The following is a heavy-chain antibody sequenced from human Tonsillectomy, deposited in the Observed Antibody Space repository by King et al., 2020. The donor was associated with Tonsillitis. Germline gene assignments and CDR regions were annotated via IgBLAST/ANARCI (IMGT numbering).Heavy chain of an antibody. V-gene: IGHV4-59*01. Sequence: QLQLQESGPGLVKPSETLSLTCTVSGGSISSYYWSWIRQPPGKGLEWIGYIYYSGSTNYNPSLKSRVTILVDTSKNQLSLKLRSVTAADTAVYYCARAGGWYEGWFDPWGQGTLVTVSS. D-gene: IGHD6-19*01. CDR1: GGSISSYY. CDR2: IYYSGST. J-gene: IGHJ5*02. CDR3: ARAGGWYEGWFDP.